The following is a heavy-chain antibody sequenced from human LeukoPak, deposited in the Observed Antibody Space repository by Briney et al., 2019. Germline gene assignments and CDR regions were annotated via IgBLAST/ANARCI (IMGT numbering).Heavy chain of an antibody. CDR2: ISYDGSNK. CDR3: AKDLRVLLWFFENDAFDI. CDR1: GFTFSSYG. D-gene: IGHD3-10*01. V-gene: IGHV3-30*18. Sequence: PGGSLRLSCAASGFTFSSYGMHWVRQAPGKGLEWVAVISYDGSNKYYADSVKGRFTISRDNSKNTLYLQMNSLRAEDTAVYYCAKDLRVLLWFFENDAFDIWGQGTMVTVSS. J-gene: IGHJ3*02.